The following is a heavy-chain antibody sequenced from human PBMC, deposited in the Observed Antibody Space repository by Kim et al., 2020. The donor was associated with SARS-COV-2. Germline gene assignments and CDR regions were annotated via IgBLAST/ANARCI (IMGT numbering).Heavy chain of an antibody. J-gene: IGHJ4*02. V-gene: IGHV3-30*01. D-gene: IGHD3-9*01. CDR3: ARDPDLSGSFFIDY. Sequence: ADSVKGRFTISRDNSKNTLYLQMNSLRAEDTAVYYCARDPDLSGSFFIDYWGQGTLVTVSS.